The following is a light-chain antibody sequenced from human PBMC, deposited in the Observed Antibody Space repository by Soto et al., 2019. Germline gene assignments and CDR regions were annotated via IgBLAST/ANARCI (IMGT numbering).Light chain of an antibody. CDR2: GAS. CDR3: QHYGTTPWT. J-gene: IGKJ1*01. Sequence: ETVLTQSPGTLSLSPGERVTLSCRASQSVCSRCLAWYQQKPGQSPSLLIYGASSRVTGIPDRFSGSGSGTDFTLTISRLEPEDFAVYYCQHYGTTPWTFGQGTKVGIK. V-gene: IGKV3-20*01. CDR1: QSVCSRC.